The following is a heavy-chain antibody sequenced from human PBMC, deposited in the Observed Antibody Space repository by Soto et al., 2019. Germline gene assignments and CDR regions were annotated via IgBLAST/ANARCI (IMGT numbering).Heavy chain of an antibody. J-gene: IGHJ5*02. Sequence: GGSLRLSCAASGFIFKDFAMSWVRQAPGKGLEWVSTITTSDDITYSADSVRGRFTIPRDNSANTLFLQMSSLRGDDTATYYCTKGDSSGYFDPSAGYSTPDHWGQGTLVTVSS. D-gene: IGHD2-15*01. CDR1: GFIFKDFA. V-gene: IGHV3-23*01. CDR2: ITTSDDIT. CDR3: TKGDSSGYFDPSAGYSTPDH.